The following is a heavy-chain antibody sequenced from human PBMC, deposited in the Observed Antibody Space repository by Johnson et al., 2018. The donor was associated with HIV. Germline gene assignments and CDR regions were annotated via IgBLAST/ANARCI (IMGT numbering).Heavy chain of an antibody. CDR3: ARSRQVGTPDAFDI. D-gene: IGHD1-14*01. CDR1: GFTFSSYG. Sequence: VQLVESGGGVVQPGGSLRLSCAASGFTFSSYGMHWVRQAPGKGLVWVSRINSDGSSTSYADSVKGRFTISRDNSKHTLYLQMNSLRADDTAVYYCARSRQVGTPDAFDIWGQGTMVTVSS. V-gene: IGHV3-74*02. CDR2: INSDGSST. J-gene: IGHJ3*02.